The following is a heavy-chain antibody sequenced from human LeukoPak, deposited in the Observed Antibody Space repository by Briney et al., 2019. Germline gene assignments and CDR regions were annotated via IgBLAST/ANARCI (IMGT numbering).Heavy chain of an antibody. J-gene: IGHJ6*02. CDR1: GYTFTSHD. CDR3: ARGRSYDFWSGPIPPYGMDV. D-gene: IGHD3-3*01. V-gene: IGHV1-8*01. Sequence: ASVKDSCKASGYTFTSHDINWVRQATGQGLEWMGWMNPNSGNTGYAQKFQGRVTMTRNTSISTAYMELSSLRSEDTAVYYCARGRSYDFWSGPIPPYGMDVWGQGTTVTVSS. CDR2: MNPNSGNT.